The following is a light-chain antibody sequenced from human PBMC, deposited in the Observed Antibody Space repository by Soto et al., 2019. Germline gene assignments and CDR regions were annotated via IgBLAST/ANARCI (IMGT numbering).Light chain of an antibody. Sequence: QSALTQPASVTGSPGQSITISCTGTSSDVGGYNYVSWYQHHPGKAPKLIIYEVTNRPSGVSNRFSGSKSGNTASLTISGLQAEDDSDYYCISYTGGTSPSVFGAGTKATVL. CDR1: SSDVGGYNY. V-gene: IGLV2-14*01. CDR2: EVT. CDR3: ISYTGGTSPSV. J-gene: IGLJ1*01.